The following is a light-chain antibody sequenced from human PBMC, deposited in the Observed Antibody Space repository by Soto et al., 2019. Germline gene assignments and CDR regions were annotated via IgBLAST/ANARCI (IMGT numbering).Light chain of an antibody. J-gene: IGLJ2*01. Sequence: QSVLSQPPSASGTPGQRVIISCSGSNSNIGRNTVNWYQLLPGTAPKLLIYTNNQRHSGVPDRFSASKSGTSASLAVSGLQSEDEADYHCAAWDASLNGPVFGGGTKLTVL. CDR3: AAWDASLNGPV. CDR2: TNN. CDR1: NSNIGRNT. V-gene: IGLV1-44*01.